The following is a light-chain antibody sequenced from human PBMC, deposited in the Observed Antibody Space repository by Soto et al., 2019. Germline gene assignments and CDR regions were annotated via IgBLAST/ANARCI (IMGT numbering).Light chain of an antibody. CDR1: PSVSSN. V-gene: IGKV3-15*01. CDR2: GAS. Sequence: EIVMTQSPATLSVSPGERATLSGRASPSVSSNLDWYQQTPGQAPRLLIYGASTRATDIPGRFSGSGSGTESTLTISSPQSEAFAVDYGQHYDNWPPWTFGQGTKVEIK. CDR3: QHYDNWPPWT. J-gene: IGKJ1*01.